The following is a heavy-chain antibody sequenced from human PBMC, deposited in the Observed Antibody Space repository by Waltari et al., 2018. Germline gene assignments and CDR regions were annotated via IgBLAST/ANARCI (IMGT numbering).Heavy chain of an antibody. D-gene: IGHD3-10*01. CDR1: GGPISSGSHY. CDR3: ARDLGLYGSGSYYNVGYYYYGMDV. CDR2: IYTSGST. Sequence: QVQLQESGPGLVKPSQTLSLTCTVSGGPISSGSHYWTWLRQPPGTGPERIGRIYTSGSTNYNPSLKSRVTISVDTSKNQFSLKLSSVTAADTAVYYCARDLGLYGSGSYYNVGYYYYGMDVWGQGTTVTVSS. V-gene: IGHV4-61*02. J-gene: IGHJ6*02.